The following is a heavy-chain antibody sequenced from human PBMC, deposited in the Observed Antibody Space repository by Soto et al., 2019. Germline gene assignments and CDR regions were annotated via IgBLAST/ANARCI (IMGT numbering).Heavy chain of an antibody. CDR3: ARRWYTSGWSIFDY. D-gene: IGHD6-19*01. J-gene: IGHJ4*02. V-gene: IGHV4-59*08. CDR2: ISNSGST. Sequence: QVQLQESDPGLVRPSETLSLTCTVSGDSTTRYHWSWIRQPPGKGLEWVGFISNSGSTSYNPSLECRVAISVDTSTTQLTLALRSVTAGDTAVYYCARRWYTSGWSIFDYWGQGTLVTVSS. CDR1: GDSTTRYH.